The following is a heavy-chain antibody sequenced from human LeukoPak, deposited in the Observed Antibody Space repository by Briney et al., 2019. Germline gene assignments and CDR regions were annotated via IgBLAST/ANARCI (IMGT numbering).Heavy chain of an antibody. CDR2: INPSGGTT. CDR3: ARDPQSENWFDP. Sequence: ASVKVSCKAAGYTFTSYYMHWVRQAPGQGLEWMGIINPSGGTTSYAQKFQGRVTMTSDTSTSTVYMELSSLRSEDTAAYYCARDPQSENWFDPWGQGTRVTVSS. CDR1: GYTFTSYY. D-gene: IGHD3-3*01. J-gene: IGHJ5*02. V-gene: IGHV1-46*01.